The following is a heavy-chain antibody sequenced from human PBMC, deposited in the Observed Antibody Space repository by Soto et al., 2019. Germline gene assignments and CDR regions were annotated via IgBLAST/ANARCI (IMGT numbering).Heavy chain of an antibody. CDR2: ISAYKGDT. CDR3: ARVAVAPIPTPPDGFDY. CDR1: CYIFTSYG. Sequence: VKVSCNASCYIFTSYGISLVRLAPGQGLEWMGWISAYKGDTKYAQIIQGRVTMTTDTSTRTAYMELRSLTSDDTAVYYCARVAVAPIPTPPDGFDYCGQRTLVAGCS. V-gene: IGHV1-18*01. J-gene: IGHJ4*02. D-gene: IGHD6-19*01.